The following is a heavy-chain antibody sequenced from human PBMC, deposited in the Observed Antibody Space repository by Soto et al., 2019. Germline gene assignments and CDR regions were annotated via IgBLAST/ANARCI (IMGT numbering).Heavy chain of an antibody. CDR3: ARDREYSGYDFPNIFDY. V-gene: IGHV1-18*01. CDR1: GYTFTSYG. J-gene: IGHJ4*02. D-gene: IGHD5-12*01. CDR2: ISAYNGNT. Sequence: ASVKVSCKASGYTFTSYGISWVRQAPGQGLEWMGWISAYNGNTNYAQKLQGRVTMTTDTSTSTAYMELRSLRSDDTAVYYCARDREYSGYDFPNIFDYWGQGTLVPVSS.